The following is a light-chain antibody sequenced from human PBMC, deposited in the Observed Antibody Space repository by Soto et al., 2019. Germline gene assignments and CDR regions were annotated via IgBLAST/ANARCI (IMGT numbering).Light chain of an antibody. Sequence: IQLIQSPSSLSASVGDRVTITCRASQSISSWLAWYQPKPGKAPKLMIYDASSLESGVPSRFRGNGSGTEFTLTISSLQSEDFAVYYCQQYKNWPPITFGQGTRLEIK. CDR1: QSISSW. V-gene: IGKV1-5*01. CDR3: QQYKNWPPIT. CDR2: DAS. J-gene: IGKJ5*01.